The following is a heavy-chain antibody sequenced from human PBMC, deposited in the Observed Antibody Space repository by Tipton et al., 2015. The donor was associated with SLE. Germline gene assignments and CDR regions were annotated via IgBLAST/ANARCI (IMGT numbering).Heavy chain of an antibody. CDR1: GGSISSSNW. D-gene: IGHD3-10*01. Sequence: TLSLTCAVSGGSISSSNWWSWVRQPPGKGLEWIGYIYYSGSTDYNPSLKSRVTISVDTSKNQFSLKLNSVTAADTAVYYCARVSYYGSGRDFDYWGQGTLVTVSS. CDR2: IYYSGST. CDR3: ARVSYYGSGRDFDY. V-gene: IGHV4-4*02. J-gene: IGHJ4*02.